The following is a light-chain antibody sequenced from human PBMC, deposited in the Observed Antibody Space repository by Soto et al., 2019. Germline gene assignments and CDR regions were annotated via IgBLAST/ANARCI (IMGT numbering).Light chain of an antibody. J-gene: IGLJ1*01. Sequence: QSARTQPASVSGSPGQSITISCSATSSDVGGYNYVSWYQQHPGKAPKLMIYDVSNRPSGVSNRFSGSKSGNTASLTISGLQAEDEADYYCSSYTSSSLYVFGTGIKVTVL. CDR1: SSDVGGYNY. CDR3: SSYTSSSLYV. V-gene: IGLV2-14*01. CDR2: DVS.